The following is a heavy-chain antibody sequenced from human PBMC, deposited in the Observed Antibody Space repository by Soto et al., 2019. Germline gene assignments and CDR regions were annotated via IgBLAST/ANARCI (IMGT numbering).Heavy chain of an antibody. V-gene: IGHV1-69*02. Sequence: QVQLVQSGAEVKKPGSSVKVSCTASGGTFSSYTLTWVRQAPGQGLEWMGRIIPILGIVDYAQNFQGRVTITADRSTGIAYMELSSLRSEDTAVYYCALLVAAEDAFDMWGQGTMVTVSS. J-gene: IGHJ3*02. CDR2: IIPILGIV. CDR1: GGTFSSYT. D-gene: IGHD2-2*01. CDR3: ALLVAAEDAFDM.